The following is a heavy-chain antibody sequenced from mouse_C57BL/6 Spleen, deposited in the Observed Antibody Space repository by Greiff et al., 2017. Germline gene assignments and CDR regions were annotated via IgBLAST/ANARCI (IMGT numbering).Heavy chain of an antibody. CDR2: ISYDGSN. CDR3: ASSYYSNYVFAY. CDR1: GYSITSGYY. V-gene: IGHV3-6*01. D-gene: IGHD2-5*01. Sequence: DVKLQESGPGLVKPSQSLSLTCSVTGYSITSGYYWNWIRQFPGNKLEWMGYISYDGSNNYNPSLKNRISITLDTSKNQFFLKLNSVTTEDTATYYCASSYYSNYVFAYWGQGTLVTVSA. J-gene: IGHJ3*01.